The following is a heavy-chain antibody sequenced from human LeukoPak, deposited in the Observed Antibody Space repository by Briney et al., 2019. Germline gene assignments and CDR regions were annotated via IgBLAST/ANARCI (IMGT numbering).Heavy chain of an antibody. J-gene: IGHJ4*02. CDR3: ARGNYDYYDH. Sequence: SETLSLTCAVYGGSFSGYHWSWIRQPPGKGLEWIGEINHSGSTNYNPSLKSRVTISVDTSKNQFSLKVSSVTAADTAVYYCARGNYDYYDHWGQGTLVTVSS. CDR1: GGSFSGYH. V-gene: IGHV4-34*01. D-gene: IGHD1-7*01. CDR2: INHSGST.